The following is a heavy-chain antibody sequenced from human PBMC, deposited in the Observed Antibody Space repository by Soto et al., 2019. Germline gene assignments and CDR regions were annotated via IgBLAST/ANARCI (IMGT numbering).Heavy chain of an antibody. CDR3: ARDRSGANYYCYGLDV. J-gene: IGHJ6*01. Sequence: ASVKVSCKASAYTFACYGISWVRQAPGQGHEWMGWISAYNGNTNYAQKLQGRVTMTTDTSTSTAYMELRSLRSDDTAVYYCARDRSGANYYCYGLDVWGQGSTVTVSS. CDR2: ISAYNGNT. CDR1: AYTFACYG. V-gene: IGHV1-18*01. D-gene: IGHD7-27*01.